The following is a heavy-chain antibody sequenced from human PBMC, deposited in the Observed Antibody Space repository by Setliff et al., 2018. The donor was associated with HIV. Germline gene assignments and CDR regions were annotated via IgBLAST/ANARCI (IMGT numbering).Heavy chain of an antibody. CDR1: GYTFSNYG. Sequence: GASVKVSCKASGYTFSNYGISWVRQAPGQGLEWMGIINPSGGSTSYAQKFQGRVTMTRDTSTSTVYMELSSLRSADTAVYYCARNKDFWSGSLDYWGQGTLVTVS. V-gene: IGHV1-46*01. CDR2: INPSGGST. J-gene: IGHJ4*02. D-gene: IGHD3-3*01. CDR3: ARNKDFWSGSLDY.